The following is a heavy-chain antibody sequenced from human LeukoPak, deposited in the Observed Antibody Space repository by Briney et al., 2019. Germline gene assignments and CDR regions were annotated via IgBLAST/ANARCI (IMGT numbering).Heavy chain of an antibody. CDR1: GFTLSNAW. CDR3: ARERSFYDSSGYSSCFDY. CDR2: ISSNGGST. Sequence: GGSLRLSCAASGFTLSNAWMNWVRQAPGKGLEYVSAISSNGGSTYYADSVKGRFTISRDNSKNTLYLQMGSLRAEDIAVYYCARERSFYDSSGYSSCFDYWGQGTLVTVSS. J-gene: IGHJ4*02. D-gene: IGHD3-22*01. V-gene: IGHV3-64*02.